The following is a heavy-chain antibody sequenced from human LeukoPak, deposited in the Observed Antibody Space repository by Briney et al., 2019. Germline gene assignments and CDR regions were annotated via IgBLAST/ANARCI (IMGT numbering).Heavy chain of an antibody. Sequence: GGSLRLSCAASGFTFSSYGMHWVRQAPGKGLEWVAVIWYDGSNKYYADSVKGRFTISRDNSKNTLYLQMNSLRAEDTAVYYCAKDQYRYCSGGSCYMPDAWGQGTLVTVSS. V-gene: IGHV3-30*02. J-gene: IGHJ5*02. CDR3: AKDQYRYCSGGSCYMPDA. D-gene: IGHD2-15*01. CDR1: GFTFSSYG. CDR2: IWYDGSNK.